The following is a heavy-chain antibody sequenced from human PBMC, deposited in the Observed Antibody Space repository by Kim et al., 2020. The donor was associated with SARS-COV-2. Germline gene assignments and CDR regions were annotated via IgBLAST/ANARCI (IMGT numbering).Heavy chain of an antibody. V-gene: IGHV1-18*01. CDR1: GYTFTSQG. CDR3: ARDGGITRGIDV. Sequence: ASVKVSCKASGYTFTSQGITWVRQAPGQGPEWMGWISPLNGKTKFAQKFEGRVVMTRETSTTTVEMELRSLTSDDTAVHYCARDGGITRGIDVWGQGTSV. D-gene: IGHD1-7*01. CDR2: ISPLNGKT. J-gene: IGHJ6*01.